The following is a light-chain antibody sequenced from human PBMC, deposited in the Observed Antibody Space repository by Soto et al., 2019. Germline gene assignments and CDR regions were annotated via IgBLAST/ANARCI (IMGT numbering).Light chain of an antibody. CDR2: EVS. V-gene: IGKV1-9*01. Sequence: GDRVTITCGASQGVSSHLAWHQQKPGKAPKLLIYEVSTLQSGVPSRFSGSGSGTDFTLTISSLQPEDFATYYCQHLNGYPITFGQGTRLEIK. CDR3: QHLNGYPIT. J-gene: IGKJ5*01. CDR1: QGVSSH.